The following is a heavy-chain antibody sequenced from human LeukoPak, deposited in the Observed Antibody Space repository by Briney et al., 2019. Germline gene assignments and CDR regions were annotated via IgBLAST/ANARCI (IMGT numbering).Heavy chain of an antibody. CDR3: ARSLTGKQLWLGGY. Sequence: GASVKVSCKASGYTFTGYYMHWVRQAPGQGLEWMGWINPNSGGTNYAQKFQGRVTMTRDTSISTAYMELSRLRSDDTAVYYCARSLTGKQLWLGGYWAQGPLVTAPS. CDR1: GYTFTGYY. D-gene: IGHD5-18*01. V-gene: IGHV1-2*02. CDR2: INPNSGGT. J-gene: IGHJ4*02.